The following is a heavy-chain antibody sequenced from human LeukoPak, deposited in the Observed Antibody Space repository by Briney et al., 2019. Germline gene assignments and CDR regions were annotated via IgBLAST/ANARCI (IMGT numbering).Heavy chain of an antibody. CDR1: GYTFTGYY. D-gene: IGHD3-22*01. J-gene: IGHJ4*02. Sequence: ASVKVSCKASGYTFTGYYMHWVRQAAGQGLEWMGWINPNSGGTNYAQKFQGRVTMTRDTSISTAYMELSRLRSDDTAVYYCARDLPYYYDSSGSHFDYWGQGTLVTVSS. CDR2: INPNSGGT. V-gene: IGHV1-2*02. CDR3: ARDLPYYYDSSGSHFDY.